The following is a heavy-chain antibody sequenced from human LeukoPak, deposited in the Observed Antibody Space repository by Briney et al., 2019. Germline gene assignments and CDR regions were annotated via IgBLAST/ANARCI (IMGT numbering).Heavy chain of an antibody. CDR3: AVPPLSGTGSSRPLAGVDV. CDR2: IWYDGSNK. J-gene: IGHJ6*02. CDR1: GFTFSSYG. D-gene: IGHD3-10*01. V-gene: IGHV3-33*03. Sequence: GRSLRLSCAASGFTFSSYGMHWVRQAPGKGLEWVAVIWYDGSNKYYADSVKGRFTISRDNAENSLFLQMNSLRAEDTAVYYCAVPPLSGTGSSRPLAGVDVWGQGTTVTVSS.